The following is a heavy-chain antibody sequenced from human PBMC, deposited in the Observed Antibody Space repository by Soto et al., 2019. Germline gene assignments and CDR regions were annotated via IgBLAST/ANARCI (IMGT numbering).Heavy chain of an antibody. J-gene: IGHJ4*02. D-gene: IGHD6-13*01. CDR2: IYSGGST. CDR1: GFTVSSNY. Sequence: GSLRLSCAASGFTVSSNYMSWVSQAPGKGLEWVSVIYSGGSTYYADSVKGRFTISRDNSKNTLYLQMNSLRAEDTAVYYCARDSIAAAGTDYFDYWGQGTLVSVSS. V-gene: IGHV3-66*01. CDR3: ARDSIAAAGTDYFDY.